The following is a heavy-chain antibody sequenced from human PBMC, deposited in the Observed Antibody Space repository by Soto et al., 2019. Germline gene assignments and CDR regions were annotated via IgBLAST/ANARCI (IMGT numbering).Heavy chain of an antibody. D-gene: IGHD3-22*01. J-gene: IGHJ4*02. CDR3: ARDAFMYYYDSSGYWGY. Sequence: QVQLVESGGGVVRPGRSLRLSCAASGFTFSSYAMHWVRQAPGKGLEWVAVISYDGSNKYYADSVKGRFTISRDNSKNTLYLQMNSLRAEDTAVYYCARDAFMYYYDSSGYWGYWGQGTLVTVSS. CDR1: GFTFSSYA. V-gene: IGHV3-30-3*01. CDR2: ISYDGSNK.